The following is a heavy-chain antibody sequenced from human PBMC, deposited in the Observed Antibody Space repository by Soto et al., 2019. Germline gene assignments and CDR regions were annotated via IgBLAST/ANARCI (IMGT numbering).Heavy chain of an antibody. CDR2: ILPIFDTA. D-gene: IGHD4-17*01. V-gene: IGHV1-69*14. CDR3: ARGHEYGGNSDAFDI. Sequence: QVQLVQSGAEVKKPGSSVKVSCKASGGTFSTSSINWLRQAPGQRPEWMGNILPIFDTADYAQKFRDRVTITADKSTNTAYMELRSLFSEDADVYYCARGHEYGGNSDAFDIWGQGTVVTVSS. J-gene: IGHJ3*02. CDR1: GGTFSTSS.